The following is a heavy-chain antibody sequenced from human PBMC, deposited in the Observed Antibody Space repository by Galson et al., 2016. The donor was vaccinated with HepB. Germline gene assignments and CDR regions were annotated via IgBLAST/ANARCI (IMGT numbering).Heavy chain of an antibody. CDR2: ISYDESNK. CDR1: GFTFSRYG. D-gene: IGHD5-24*01. Sequence: SLRLSCAASGFTFSRYGMHWVRQAPGKGLQWVAVISYDESNKSYGDSVKGRFTISRDNSKNTLYLQMHSLRVEDTAVCYCVARDGYTADYWGQGTLVTVSS. V-gene: IGHV3-30*03. J-gene: IGHJ4*02. CDR3: VARDGYTADY.